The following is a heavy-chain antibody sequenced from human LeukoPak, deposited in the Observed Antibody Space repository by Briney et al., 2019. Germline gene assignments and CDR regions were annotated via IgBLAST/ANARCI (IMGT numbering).Heavy chain of an antibody. V-gene: IGHV3-23*01. CDR2: ISGSGGST. CDR1: GFTFSSNA. Sequence: AGSLRLSCAASGFTFSSNAMSWVRQAPGNGLEWVSAISGSGGSTEYADSVKGRFTSSRANSTNTLYLQMNSLRAEGMAVYYCAKEANGDGFDYGGQGTLVTVSS. D-gene: IGHD4-17*01. J-gene: IGHJ4*02. CDR3: AKEANGDGFDY.